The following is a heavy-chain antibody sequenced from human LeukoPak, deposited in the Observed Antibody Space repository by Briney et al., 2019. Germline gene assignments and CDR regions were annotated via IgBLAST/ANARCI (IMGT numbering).Heavy chain of an antibody. D-gene: IGHD6-13*01. Sequence: GGSLRLSCAASGFTFTSYAMSWVRQAPGKGLDWVSGISGSGGSTYYADSVKGRFTISRDNSKNTLYLQMNSLRAEDTAVYYCAKVPVQQLVPYYFDYWGQGTLVTVSS. CDR3: AKVPVQQLVPYYFDY. J-gene: IGHJ4*02. CDR1: GFTFTSYA. V-gene: IGHV3-23*01. CDR2: ISGSGGST.